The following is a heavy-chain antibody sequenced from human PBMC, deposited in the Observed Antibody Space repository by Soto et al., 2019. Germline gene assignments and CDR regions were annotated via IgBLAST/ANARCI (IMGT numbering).Heavy chain of an antibody. CDR3: ATPRRGYCSGGSCYSRFDY. V-gene: IGHV4-39*01. D-gene: IGHD2-15*01. Sequence: QLQLQESGPGLVKPSETLSLTCTVSGGSISSSSYYWGWIRQPPGKGLEWIGSISYSGSTYYNPSLKSRVTISVDTSKNQFSLKLSSVTAADTAVYYCATPRRGYCSGGSCYSRFDYWGQGTLVTVSS. CDR1: GGSISSSSYY. CDR2: ISYSGST. J-gene: IGHJ4*02.